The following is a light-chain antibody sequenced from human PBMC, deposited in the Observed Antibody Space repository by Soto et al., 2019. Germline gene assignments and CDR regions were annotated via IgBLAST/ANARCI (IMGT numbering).Light chain of an antibody. Sequence: IEFTQSPSTLSLSPGERATLSCRASQSVSSYLAWYQQKPGQAPRLLIYDASNRATGIPARFSGSGSGTDFTLTITSLEPEDFAVYYCQHRSNWLAFGGGTKVDI. CDR1: QSVSSY. CDR3: QHRSNWLA. V-gene: IGKV3-11*01. CDR2: DAS. J-gene: IGKJ4*01.